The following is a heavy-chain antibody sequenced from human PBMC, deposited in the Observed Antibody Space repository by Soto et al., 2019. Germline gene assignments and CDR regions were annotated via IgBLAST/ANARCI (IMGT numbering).Heavy chain of an antibody. CDR1: GVSISSYY. D-gene: IGHD3-16*01. CDR2: IYYSGST. V-gene: IGHV4-59*01. J-gene: IGHJ6*02. Sequence: PSETLSLTCTVSGVSISSYYWSWIRQPPGKGLEWIGYIYYSGSTNYNPSLKSRVTISVDTSKNQFSLKLSSVTAADTAVYYCARFGDVWGQGTTVTVSS. CDR3: ARFGDV.